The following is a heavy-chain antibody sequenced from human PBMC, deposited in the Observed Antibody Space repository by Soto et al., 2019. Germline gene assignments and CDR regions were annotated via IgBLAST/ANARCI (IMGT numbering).Heavy chain of an antibody. V-gene: IGHV1-69*06. CDR3: ARAAKRYFDK. Sequence: QVQLVQSGAEVKKPGSSVKVSCTASGTTFNTFAISWVRQAPGQGLEWMGGIIPVLGPAFYSQKFQGRVTITADKSTTTAYWELSSLRSEDTAVYYCARAAKRYFDKWGQGTLVTVSS. J-gene: IGHJ4*02. CDR1: GTTFNTFA. CDR2: IIPVLGPA.